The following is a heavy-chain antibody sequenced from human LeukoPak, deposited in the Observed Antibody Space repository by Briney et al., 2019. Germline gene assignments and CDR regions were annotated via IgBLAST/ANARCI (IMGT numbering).Heavy chain of an antibody. V-gene: IGHV3-30*04. CDR2: ISYDGSNK. CDR3: ARAMATIGRLGDY. D-gene: IGHD5-12*01. J-gene: IGHJ4*02. CDR1: GFTFSSYA. Sequence: PGRSLRLSCVASGFTFSSYAMHWVRQAPGKGLEWVAVISYDGSNKYYADSVEGRFTISRDNSKNTLYVQMNSLRAGDTAVYYCARAMATIGRLGDYWGQGTLVTVSS.